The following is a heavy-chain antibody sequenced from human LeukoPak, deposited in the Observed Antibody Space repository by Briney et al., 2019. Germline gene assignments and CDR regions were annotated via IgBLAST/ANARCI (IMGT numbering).Heavy chain of an antibody. CDR1: GFTSSSYS. J-gene: IGHJ4*02. CDR2: ISRNSNYI. CDR3: AKEVAAAVNY. D-gene: IGHD6-13*01. Sequence: GGSLRLSCAASGFTSSSYSMNWVRQAPGKGLEWGSSISRNSNYIYYADSVKGRFTISRDNAKNSLYLQMSSLRAEDTAVYYCAKEVAAAVNYWGRGTQVTVSS. V-gene: IGHV3-21*01.